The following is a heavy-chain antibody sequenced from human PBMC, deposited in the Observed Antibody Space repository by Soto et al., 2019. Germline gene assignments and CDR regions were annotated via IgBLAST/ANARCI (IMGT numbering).Heavy chain of an antibody. CDR2: IKSKTDGGTT. Sequence: PGGSLRLSCAASGFTFSNAWMSWVRQAPGKGLEWVGRIKSKTDGGTTDYAAPVKGRFTISRDDSKNTLYLQMNSLKTEDTAVYYCALKNLGRGAFDIWGQGTMVTVSS. V-gene: IGHV3-15*01. CDR1: GFTFSNAW. CDR3: ALKNLGRGAFDI. J-gene: IGHJ3*02.